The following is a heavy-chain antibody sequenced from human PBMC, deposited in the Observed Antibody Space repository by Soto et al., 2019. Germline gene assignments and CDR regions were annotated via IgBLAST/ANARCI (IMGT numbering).Heavy chain of an antibody. Sequence: QVQLVQSGAEMQKPGASVKVSCKASGYTFTDFYIHWVRQTPGQELEWMGWINPRTCGTLYAQNFQGWVTMTRDTSISTAYMVLNRLKSDATAVYYCARGDHAFNLWGQGTMVTVSS. CDR2: INPRTCGT. CDR3: ARGDHAFNL. V-gene: IGHV1-2*04. CDR1: GYTFTDFY. J-gene: IGHJ3*01.